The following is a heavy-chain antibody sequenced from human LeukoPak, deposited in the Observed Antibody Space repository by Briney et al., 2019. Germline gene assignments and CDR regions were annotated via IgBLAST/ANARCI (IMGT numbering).Heavy chain of an antibody. V-gene: IGHV4-34*01. CDR1: GGSFSGYY. J-gene: IGHJ2*01. CDR3: ARAKAMAGHFDL. Sequence: SETLSLTCAVYGGSFSGYYWSWIRQPPGKGLEWIGEINHSGSTNYNPSLKSRVTISLDTSTNQFSLKLRYVTAADTAVYYCARAKAMAGHFDLWGRGSLVTVS. CDR2: INHSGST. D-gene: IGHD6-19*01.